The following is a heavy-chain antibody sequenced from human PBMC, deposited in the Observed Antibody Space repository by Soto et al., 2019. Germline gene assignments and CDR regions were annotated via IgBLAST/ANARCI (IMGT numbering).Heavy chain of an antibody. CDR2: INVDGSVT. D-gene: IGHD6-19*01. CDR1: GFTFSGFW. CDR3: VRVKETSGWGAFDY. Sequence: EVQLVESGGGLVQPGGSLRLSCTASGFTFSGFWMHWVRQAPGKGLVWVSRINVDGSVTNYADSVQGRFTISRDKAKETLYLQMNSLRVEDTAVYYCVRVKETSGWGAFDYWGQGTLVTVSS. V-gene: IGHV3-74*01. J-gene: IGHJ4*02.